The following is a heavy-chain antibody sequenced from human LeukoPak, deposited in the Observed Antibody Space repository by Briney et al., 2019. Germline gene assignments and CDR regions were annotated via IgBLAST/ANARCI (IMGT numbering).Heavy chain of an antibody. Sequence: GASVKVSCKVSGYTLTELSMHWVRQAPGKGLEWMGGFDPEDGETIYAQKFQGRVTMTEDTSTDTAYMELSSLRSEDTAVYYCATDFMGYSYGRDFDYWGQGTLVTVSS. D-gene: IGHD5-18*01. CDR1: GYTLTELS. J-gene: IGHJ4*02. V-gene: IGHV1-24*01. CDR3: ATDFMGYSYGRDFDY. CDR2: FDPEDGET.